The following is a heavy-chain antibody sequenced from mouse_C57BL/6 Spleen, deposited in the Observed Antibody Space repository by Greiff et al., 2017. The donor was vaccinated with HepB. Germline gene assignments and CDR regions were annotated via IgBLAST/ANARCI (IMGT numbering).Heavy chain of an antibody. Sequence: VQRVESGAELVKPGASVKISCKASGYAFSSYWMNWVKQRPGKGLEWIGQIYPGDGDTNYNGKFKGKATLTADKSSSTAYMQLSSLTSEDSAVYFCARSGDGSSDYWGQGTSVTVSS. D-gene: IGHD2-3*01. V-gene: IGHV1-80*01. CDR2: IYPGDGDT. CDR1: GYAFSSYW. J-gene: IGHJ4*01. CDR3: ARSGDGSSDY.